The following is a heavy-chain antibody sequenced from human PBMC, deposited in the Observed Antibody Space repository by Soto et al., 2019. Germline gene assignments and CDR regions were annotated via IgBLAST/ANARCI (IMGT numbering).Heavy chain of an antibody. CDR1: GGSVSDYY. J-gene: IGHJ4*02. CDR3: ARDGYNYGSFDY. V-gene: IGHV4-34*01. Sequence: SETLSLTCAVYGGSVSDYYWSWIRQPPGKGLEWIGEINHSGSTNSNPSLKSRVTISVDTSKNQFSLKLSSVTAADTAVYYCARDGYNYGSFDYWGQGTLVNVS. CDR2: INHSGST. D-gene: IGHD5-18*01.